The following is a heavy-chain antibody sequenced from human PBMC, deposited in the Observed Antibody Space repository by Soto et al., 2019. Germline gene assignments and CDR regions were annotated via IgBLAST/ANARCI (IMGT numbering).Heavy chain of an antibody. CDR2: IYYSGST. V-gene: IGHV4-39*01. CDR1: GGSISSSSYY. J-gene: IGHJ3*02. D-gene: IGHD6-6*01. Sequence: NPSETLSLTCTVSGGSISSSSYYWGWIRQPPGKGLEWIGSIYYSGSTYYNPSLKSRVTISVDTSKNQFSLKLSSVTAADTAVYYCATWNYSSSTDTDAFDIWGQGTMVTVSS. CDR3: ATWNYSSSTDTDAFDI.